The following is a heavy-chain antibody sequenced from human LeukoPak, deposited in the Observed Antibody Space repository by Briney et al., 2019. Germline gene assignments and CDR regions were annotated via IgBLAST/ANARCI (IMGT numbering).Heavy chain of an antibody. CDR3: ARAVQLERPPPLIGYYYMDV. J-gene: IGHJ6*03. CDR1: GGSISSYY. D-gene: IGHD1-1*01. Sequence: SETLSLTCIVSGGSISSYYWSWIRQPPGKGLEWIGYIYYSGGTNYNPSLKSRVTISVDTSKNQFSLKLRSVTAADTAVYNVARAVQLERPPPLIGYYYMDVWGKGTMVTVSS. V-gene: IGHV4-59*01. CDR2: IYYSGGT.